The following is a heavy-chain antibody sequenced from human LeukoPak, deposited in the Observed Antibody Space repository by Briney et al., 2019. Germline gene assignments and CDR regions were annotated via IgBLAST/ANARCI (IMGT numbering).Heavy chain of an antibody. CDR1: GGSISSGDYY. CDR3: ARHWRFLEWLNWFDP. Sequence: PSETLSLTCTVSGGSISSGDYYWSWIRQPPGKGLEWIGYIYYSGSTYYNPSLKSRVTISVDTSKNQFSLKLSSVTAADTAVYYCARHWRFLEWLNWFDPWGQGTLVTVSS. CDR2: IYYSGST. D-gene: IGHD3-3*01. V-gene: IGHV4-30-4*08. J-gene: IGHJ5*02.